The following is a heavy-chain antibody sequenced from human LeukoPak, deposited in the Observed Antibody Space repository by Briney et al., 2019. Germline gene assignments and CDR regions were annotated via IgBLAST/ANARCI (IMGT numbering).Heavy chain of an antibody. V-gene: IGHV3-48*04. Sequence: QAGGSLRLSCSASGFTFTTYGMNWVRQAPGKGLEWVSYISSSGSTIYYADSVKGRFTISRDNAKNSLYLQMNSLRAEDTAVYYCAGVYRVWGSYPFDYWGQGTLVTVSS. CDR3: AGVYRVWGSYPFDY. CDR2: ISSSGSTI. CDR1: GFTFTTYG. D-gene: IGHD3-16*02. J-gene: IGHJ4*02.